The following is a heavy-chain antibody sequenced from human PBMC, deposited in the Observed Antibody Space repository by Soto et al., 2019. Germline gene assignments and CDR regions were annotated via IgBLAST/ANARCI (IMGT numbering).Heavy chain of an antibody. J-gene: IGHJ2*01. Sequence: QVQLVQSGAEMKKPGASVKVSCKASGYTFTAYYLHWVRQAPGQGLEWVGWINPNSGATDCAQKFRGWVTMTRDTSITTPYMELSRRRSDDTAVYYCARVGVRDRWYCDLWGRGTLVTVSS. CDR1: GYTFTAYY. D-gene: IGHD3-16*01. CDR2: INPNSGAT. V-gene: IGHV1-2*04. CDR3: ARVGVRDRWYCDL.